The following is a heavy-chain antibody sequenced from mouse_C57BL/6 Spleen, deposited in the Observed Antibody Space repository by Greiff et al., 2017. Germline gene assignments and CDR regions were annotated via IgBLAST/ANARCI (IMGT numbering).Heavy chain of an antibody. CDR1: GFSFTSYG. CDR3: ARNGFTY. Sequence: VHLVESGPGLVQPSPSLSITCTASGFSFTSYGVHWVRQSPGKGLEWLGVIWSGGSTDYNAAFISRLSISKDNSKSQVFFKMNSVQADDTAICCCARNGFTYWGQGTLVTVSA. V-gene: IGHV2-2*01. CDR2: IWSGGST. J-gene: IGHJ3*01.